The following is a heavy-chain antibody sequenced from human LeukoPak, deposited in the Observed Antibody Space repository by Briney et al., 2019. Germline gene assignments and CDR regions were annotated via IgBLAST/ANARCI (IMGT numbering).Heavy chain of an antibody. D-gene: IGHD1-26*01. Sequence: GGSLRLSCAASGFTFSSYAMHWVRQAPGKGLEWVAVISYDGSNKYYADSVKGRFTISRDISKNTLYLQMNSLRAEDTAVYYCAREWELDVDYWGQGTLVTVSS. V-gene: IGHV3-30-3*01. CDR1: GFTFSSYA. CDR3: AREWELDVDY. J-gene: IGHJ4*02. CDR2: ISYDGSNK.